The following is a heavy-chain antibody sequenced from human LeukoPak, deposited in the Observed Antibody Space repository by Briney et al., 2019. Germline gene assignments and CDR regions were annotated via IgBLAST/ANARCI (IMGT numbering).Heavy chain of an antibody. CDR3: APIAAAGDFDY. Sequence: PSETLSLTCTVSGGSISSSSYYWGWIRQPPGKGLEWIGSIYYSGSTYYNPSLKSRVTISVDTSRNQFSLKLSSVTAADTAVYYCAPIAAAGDFDYWGQGTLVTVSS. CDR2: IYYSGST. V-gene: IGHV4-39*01. D-gene: IGHD6-13*01. J-gene: IGHJ4*02. CDR1: GGSISSSSYY.